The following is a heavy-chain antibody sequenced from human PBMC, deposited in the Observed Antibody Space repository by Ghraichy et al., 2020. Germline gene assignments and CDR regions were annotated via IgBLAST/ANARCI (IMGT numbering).Heavy chain of an antibody. CDR2: ISHSGGST. Sequence: GGSLRLSCGASGFTFSTYAMAWVRQAPGKGLEWVSLISHSGGSTYYADSVKGRFTISRDNSKNTLYLQINSLKAEDTAVYYCAKTAGYSSPRPDYWGQGTLVIVSS. CDR1: GFTFSTYA. V-gene: IGHV3-23*01. J-gene: IGHJ4*02. D-gene: IGHD6-13*01. CDR3: AKTAGYSSPRPDY.